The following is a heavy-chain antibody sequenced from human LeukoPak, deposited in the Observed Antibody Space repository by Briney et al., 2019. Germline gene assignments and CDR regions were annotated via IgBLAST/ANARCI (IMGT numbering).Heavy chain of an antibody. V-gene: IGHV4-4*02. J-gene: IGHJ3*02. D-gene: IGHD1-26*01. CDR2: IYHSGST. CDR3: ASSPLRGSYYSADAFDI. CDR1: GGSISSSNW. Sequence: SETLSLTCSVSGGSISSSNWWSWVRQPPGKGLEWIGEIYHSGSTNYNPFLKSRVTISVDKSKNQFSLKLSSVTAADTAVYYCASSPLRGSYYSADAFDIWGQGTMVTVSS.